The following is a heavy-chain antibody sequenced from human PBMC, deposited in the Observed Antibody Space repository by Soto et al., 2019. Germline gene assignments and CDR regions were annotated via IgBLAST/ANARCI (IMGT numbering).Heavy chain of an antibody. Sequence: GSLSLSCAASGFSFNRFATEWVRQAPGKGLEWVSYISSSGSTIYYADSVKGRFTISRDNAKNSLYLQMNSLRAEDTAVYYCASGYSYGYRGYWGQGTLVTVSS. J-gene: IGHJ4*02. CDR2: ISSSGSTI. CDR1: GFSFNRFA. CDR3: ASGYSYGYRGY. D-gene: IGHD5-18*01. V-gene: IGHV3-48*03.